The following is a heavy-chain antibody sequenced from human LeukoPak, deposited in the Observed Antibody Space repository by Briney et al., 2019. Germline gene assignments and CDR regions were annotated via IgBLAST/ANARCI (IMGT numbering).Heavy chain of an antibody. CDR2: ISSSTSTI. V-gene: IGHV3-48*02. CDR1: GFTFSNYS. Sequence: GGSLRLSCAASGFTFSNYSMNWVRQAPGKGLEWVSYISSSTSTIYCGDSVKGRFTISRDSAKNSLYLQMNSLRDEDTAVYYCARVRIDYYDSSGYYYDAFDIWGQGTMVTVSS. CDR3: ARVRIDYYDSSGYYYDAFDI. J-gene: IGHJ3*02. D-gene: IGHD3-22*01.